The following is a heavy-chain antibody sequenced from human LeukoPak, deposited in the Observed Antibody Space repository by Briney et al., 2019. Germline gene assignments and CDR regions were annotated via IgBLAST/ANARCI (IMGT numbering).Heavy chain of an antibody. J-gene: IGHJ4*02. D-gene: IGHD3-22*01. CDR1: GFTLSSYS. V-gene: IGHV3-21*04. CDR3: AKDPRVISAS. Sequence: PVGTLRLSCAVSGFTLSSYSMNWVREAPGKGLEWGSSISSSSSYIYYADSVKGRFTISRDNAKNSLYLQMNSLRAEDTAVYYCAKDPRVISASWGQGTLVTVSS. CDR2: ISSSSSYI.